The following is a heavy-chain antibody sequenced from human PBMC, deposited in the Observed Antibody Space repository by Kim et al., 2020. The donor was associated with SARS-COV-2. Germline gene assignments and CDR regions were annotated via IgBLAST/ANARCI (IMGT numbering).Heavy chain of an antibody. CDR3: ATDLGGVVVPAPTYYYYGMDV. CDR1: GFTFSSYA. V-gene: IGHV3-30*04. Sequence: GGSLRLSCAASGFTFSSYAMHWVRQAPGKGLEWVAVISYDGSNKYYADSVKGRFTISRDNSKNTLYLQMNSLRAEDTAVYYCATDLGGVVVPAPTYYYYGMDVWGQGTTVTVSS. CDR2: ISYDGSNK. D-gene: IGHD2-2*01. J-gene: IGHJ6*02.